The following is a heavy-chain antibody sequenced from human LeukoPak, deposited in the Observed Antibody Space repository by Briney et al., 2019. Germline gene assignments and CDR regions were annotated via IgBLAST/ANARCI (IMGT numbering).Heavy chain of an antibody. CDR1: GYTFTSYD. CDR3: SRDCRRSGGSWDFDY. Sequence: GASVKVSFKASGYTFTSYDINWVRRVTGRGLEWMGWMNTNSGNTGYAQKFQGRVTITRNTSISTAYMELSSLRLEDKAVSYYSRDCRRSGGSWDFDYWGQGTLVTVSS. V-gene: IGHV1-8*03. CDR2: MNTNSGNT. J-gene: IGHJ4*02. D-gene: IGHD2-15*01.